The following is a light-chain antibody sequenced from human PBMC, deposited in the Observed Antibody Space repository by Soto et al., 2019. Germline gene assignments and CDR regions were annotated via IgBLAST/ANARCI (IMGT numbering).Light chain of an antibody. V-gene: IGKV3-11*01. CDR1: PSVSNS. CDR3: QQRNQLPPVT. Sequence: ESVLTQSPATLSLSPGERATLSCRASPSVSNSLAWYQHKPGQAPRLLIYDASNRATGVPTRFSGSWSGTDFTLTISSLEPEDFAVYYCQQRNQLPPVTFGGGTRVEIK. CDR2: DAS. J-gene: IGKJ4*01.